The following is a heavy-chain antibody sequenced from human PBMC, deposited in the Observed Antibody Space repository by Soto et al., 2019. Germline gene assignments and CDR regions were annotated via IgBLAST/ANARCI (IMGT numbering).Heavy chain of an antibody. CDR3: ASLLDGYCSSTSCYYYYGMDV. CDR1: GGSISSGDYY. J-gene: IGHJ6*02. D-gene: IGHD2-2*01. Sequence: QVQLQESGPGLVKPSQTLSLTCTVSGGSISSGDYYWSWIRQPPGKGLEWIGYIYYSGSTYYNPSLKSRVTISVDTSKTQFSLKLSSVTAADTAVYYCASLLDGYCSSTSCYYYYGMDVWGQGTTVTVSS. V-gene: IGHV4-30-4*01. CDR2: IYYSGST.